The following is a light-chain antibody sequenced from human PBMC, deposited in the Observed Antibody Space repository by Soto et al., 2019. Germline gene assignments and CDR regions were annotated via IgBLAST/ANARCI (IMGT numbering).Light chain of an antibody. Sequence: EIVLTQSPATLSLSPGERATLSCRASQSVSSYLAWYQQKPGQAPRLLIYDASNRATGIPARFSGSGSGTEFTLTISSLEPEDSAVYYWQQRSNWPPTFGQGTKLEIK. V-gene: IGKV3-11*01. CDR1: QSVSSY. J-gene: IGKJ2*01. CDR3: QQRSNWPPT. CDR2: DAS.